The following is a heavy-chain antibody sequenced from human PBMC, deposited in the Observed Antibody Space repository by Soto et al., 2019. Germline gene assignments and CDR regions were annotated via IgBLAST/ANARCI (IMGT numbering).Heavy chain of an antibody. CDR3: ARGGREVGAPAY. Sequence: QVQLQESGPGLVKPSETLSLTCTVSGGSISSYYWNWIRQPPGKGLEWIGYIYYSGSTNYNPSLKSRVTISVDTSKNQFSLKLSSVTAADTAVYYCARGGREVGAPAYWGQGTLVTVSS. CDR2: IYYSGST. D-gene: IGHD1-26*01. J-gene: IGHJ4*02. V-gene: IGHV4-59*01. CDR1: GGSISSYY.